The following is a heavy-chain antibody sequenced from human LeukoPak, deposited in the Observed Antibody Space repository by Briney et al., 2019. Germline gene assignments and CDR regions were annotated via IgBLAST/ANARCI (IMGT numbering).Heavy chain of an antibody. J-gene: IGHJ4*02. Sequence: GASVKVSCKASGYTFTGNYIHWVRQAPGQGPEWMGWINPNSGGTNFAQKFQGRVTMTRDTSISTAYMELSGLRSDDTAMYYCARGLLSGSHSGAAYWGQGTLVTVSS. CDR1: GYTFTGNY. D-gene: IGHD1-26*01. V-gene: IGHV1-2*02. CDR3: ARGLLSGSHSGAAY. CDR2: INPNSGGT.